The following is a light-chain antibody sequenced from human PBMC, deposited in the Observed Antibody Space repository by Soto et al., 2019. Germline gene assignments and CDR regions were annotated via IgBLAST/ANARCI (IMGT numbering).Light chain of an antibody. CDR3: QHRSNWSWT. CDR2: DAS. V-gene: IGKV3-11*01. J-gene: IGKJ1*01. CDR1: QSVSRY. Sequence: EIVLTQSPATLSLSPGDRATLSCRASQSVSRYLAWYQQKPGQAPRLLIWDASNRATGIPARFSGSGSGTDFTLTISSLEPEDFAVYYCQHRSNWSWTFGQGTKVDIK.